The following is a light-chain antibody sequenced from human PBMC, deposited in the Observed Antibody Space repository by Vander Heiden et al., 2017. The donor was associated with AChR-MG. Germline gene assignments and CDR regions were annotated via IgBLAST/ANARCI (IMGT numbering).Light chain of an antibody. Sequence: QSALTQPASVSGSPGQSFTISCPGTSSDVGGYNYVSWYQQHPGKAPKLMIYDVSNRPSGVSNRFSGSKSGNTASLTISGLQAEDEADYYCSSYTSSSTRVFGGGTKLTVL. CDR1: SSDVGGYNY. CDR3: SSYTSSSTRV. V-gene: IGLV2-14*01. CDR2: DVS. J-gene: IGLJ3*02.